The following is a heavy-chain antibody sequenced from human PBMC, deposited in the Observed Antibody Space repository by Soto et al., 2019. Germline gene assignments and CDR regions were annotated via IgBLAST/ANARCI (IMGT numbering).Heavy chain of an antibody. CDR2: IIPSFDTP. Sequence: ASVKVSCKTSGGTFSNFGLSWVRQAPGQGLVWMGGIIPSFDTPTYAQKFQGRVIITADASTSTTYMDLTSLTSEDTAVYYCARDRGSIFGVDYYYYGMDVWGQGTTVTVSS. V-gene: IGHV1-69*13. CDR3: ARDRGSIFGVDYYYYGMDV. J-gene: IGHJ6*02. CDR1: GGTFSNFG. D-gene: IGHD3-3*01.